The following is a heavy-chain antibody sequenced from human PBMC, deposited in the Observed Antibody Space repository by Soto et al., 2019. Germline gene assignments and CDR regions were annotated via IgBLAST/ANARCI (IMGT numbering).Heavy chain of an antibody. Sequence: QVQLVQSGAEVKKPGASVKVSCKASGYTFTSYAMHWVRQAPGQRHEWMGWSNAGNGNTKYSQKFQGRVTITSDTSASTAYMELSSLRSEDTAVYYCARDRSSSWYYFDYWGQGTLVTVSS. D-gene: IGHD6-13*01. CDR1: GYTFTSYA. CDR3: ARDRSSSWYYFDY. CDR2: SNAGNGNT. J-gene: IGHJ4*02. V-gene: IGHV1-3*01.